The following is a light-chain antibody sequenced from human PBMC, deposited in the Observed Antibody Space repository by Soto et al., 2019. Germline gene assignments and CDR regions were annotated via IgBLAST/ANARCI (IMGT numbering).Light chain of an antibody. J-gene: IGLJ1*01. V-gene: IGLV2-8*01. Sequence: QSALTQPPSASGSPGQSVTISCTGTSSYVGGYNYVSWYQQHPGKAPKLMIYVVSKRPSGVPDRFSGSKSGNTASLTVSGLQGEAEADYYCSSYAGSNVYVFGTGTKLTVL. CDR3: SSYAGSNVYV. CDR1: SSYVGGYNY. CDR2: VVS.